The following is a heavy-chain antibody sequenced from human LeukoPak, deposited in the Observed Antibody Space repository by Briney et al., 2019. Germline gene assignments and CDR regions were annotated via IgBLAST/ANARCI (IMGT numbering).Heavy chain of an antibody. CDR3: ARASSSTDYYFDY. J-gene: IGHJ4*02. V-gene: IGHV4-4*02. Sequence: SETLSLTCAVSGGSISSSNWWSWVRQPPGKGLEWIGEIYHSGSTNYNPSLKSRVTISVDKSKNQFSLKLSSVTAADTAVYYCARASSSTDYYFDYWGQGTLVTVSS. CDR1: GGSISSSNW. D-gene: IGHD6-6*01. CDR2: IYHSGST.